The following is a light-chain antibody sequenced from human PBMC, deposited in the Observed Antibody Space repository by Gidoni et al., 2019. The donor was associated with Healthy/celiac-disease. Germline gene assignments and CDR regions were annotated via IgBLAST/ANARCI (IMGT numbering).Light chain of an antibody. V-gene: IGKV1-5*03. Sequence: TRSPSTLSTSGGDRVTITCRASQSISSWLAWYQQKPGKAPKLLIYKASSLESGVPSRFSGSGSGTEFTLTSSSLQPDDFATYYCQQYKSYSPWTFGQXTKVEIK. CDR1: QSISSW. J-gene: IGKJ1*01. CDR2: KAS. CDR3: QQYKSYSPWT.